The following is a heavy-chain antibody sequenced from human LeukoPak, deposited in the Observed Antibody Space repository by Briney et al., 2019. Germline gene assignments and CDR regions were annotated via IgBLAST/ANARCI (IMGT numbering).Heavy chain of an antibody. CDR3: ARDIVGATTSY. V-gene: IGHV1-2*02. D-gene: IGHD1-26*01. CDR2: VNPRSGNT. CDR1: GYTFIDYY. J-gene: IGHJ4*02. Sequence: ASVKVSCKASGYTFIDYYIHWVRQAPGQGLEWMAWVNPRSGNTNYAQKFQGRVSMTRDTSISTAYMELSRLRSDDTAVYYCARDIVGATTSYWGQGTLVTVSS.